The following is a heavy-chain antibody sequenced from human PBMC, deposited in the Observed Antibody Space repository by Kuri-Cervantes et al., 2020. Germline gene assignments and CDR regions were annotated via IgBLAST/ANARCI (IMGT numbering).Heavy chain of an antibody. J-gene: IGHJ6*02. D-gene: IGHD3-22*01. Sequence: SLKISCAASGFTFDDYAMHWVRQAPGKGLEWVSGISWNSGSIGYADSVKGRFTISRDNAKNSPYLQMNSLRDEDTAVYYCARDHITMIVVVSYYYYYGMDVWGQGTTVTVSS. CDR2: ISWNSGSI. V-gene: IGHV3-9*01. CDR3: ARDHITMIVVVSYYYYYGMDV. CDR1: GFTFDDYA.